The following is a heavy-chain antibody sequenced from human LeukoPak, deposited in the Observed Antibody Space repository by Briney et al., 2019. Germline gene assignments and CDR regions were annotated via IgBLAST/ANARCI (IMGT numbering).Heavy chain of an antibody. V-gene: IGHV1-2*02. CDR3: AREGYDLNQNHDLDV. CDR2: INPNSGGT. Sequence: GASVKVSCKTSGYSFTAYFIHWVRQAPGQGLEWMGWINPNSGGTKYTQKFQDRVTMNRDTSITTAHMELSSLRSDDTAVYYCAREGYDLNQNHDLDVWGQGTTVTVSS. D-gene: IGHD3-3*01. J-gene: IGHJ6*02. CDR1: GYSFTAYF.